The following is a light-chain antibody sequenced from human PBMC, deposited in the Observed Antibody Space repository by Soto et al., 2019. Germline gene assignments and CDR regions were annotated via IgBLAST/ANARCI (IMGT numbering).Light chain of an antibody. CDR1: ESVSSTY. CDR3: QQYERFPLT. Sequence: ETVLTQSPGTLSLSPGARATLSCRASESVSSTYVAWYQQKHGRAPRLLIHGASSRATGIPDRFSGSGSGTDFTLTISRLEPEDFAVYYCQQYERFPLTFGGGTKVDIK. CDR2: GAS. J-gene: IGKJ4*01. V-gene: IGKV3-20*01.